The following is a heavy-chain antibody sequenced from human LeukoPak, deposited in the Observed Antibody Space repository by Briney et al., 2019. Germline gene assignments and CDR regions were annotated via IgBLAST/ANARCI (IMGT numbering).Heavy chain of an antibody. CDR1: GGSIRGYY. J-gene: IGHJ5*02. D-gene: IGHD1-26*01. CDR2: IYSSGST. Sequence: SETLSLTCNVSGGSIRGYYWSWIRQPPGKGVEWIGYIYSSGSTNYNPSLKSRVTMSLDASKNQFSLELNSVTPADTAVYYCARGGNYWPQWWFDPWGRGTLVSVSS. V-gene: IGHV4-59*01. CDR3: ARGGNYWPQWWFDP.